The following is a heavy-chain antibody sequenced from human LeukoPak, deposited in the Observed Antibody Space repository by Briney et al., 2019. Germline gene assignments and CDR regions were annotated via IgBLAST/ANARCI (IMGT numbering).Heavy chain of an antibody. D-gene: IGHD6-13*01. J-gene: IGHJ6*03. Sequence: QPGGSLRLSCAASGFTFSSYSITSVRQAPGKGLGWVSYISSSSSTIYYADSVKGRFTISRDNAKNSLYLQMNILRAEDTAVYYCARAVAAHYYYYYMDVWGKGTTVTVSS. CDR2: ISSSSSTI. CDR3: ARAVAAHYYYYYMDV. V-gene: IGHV3-48*04. CDR1: GFTFSSYS.